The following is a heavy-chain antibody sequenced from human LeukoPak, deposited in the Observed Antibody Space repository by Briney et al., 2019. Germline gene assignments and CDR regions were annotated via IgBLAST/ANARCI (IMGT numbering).Heavy chain of an antibody. J-gene: IGHJ4*02. CDR2: MNPNSGNT. CDR1: GYTFTSYD. Sequence: ASVKVSCKASGYTFTSYDINWARQATGQGLEWMGWMNPNSGNTGYAQKFQGRVTMTRNTSISTAYMELSSLRSEDTAVYYCARGYYYDSSGYYYYWGQGTLVTVSS. D-gene: IGHD3-22*01. CDR3: ARGYYYDSSGYYYY. V-gene: IGHV1-8*01.